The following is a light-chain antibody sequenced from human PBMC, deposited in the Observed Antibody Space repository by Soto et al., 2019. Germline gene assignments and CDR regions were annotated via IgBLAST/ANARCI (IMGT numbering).Light chain of an antibody. CDR2: GAS. J-gene: IGKJ1*01. V-gene: IGKV3-20*01. CDR1: QSVPSSS. CDR3: QQYGSSPLWT. Sequence: DIVLPPSPGPLSLSPGARSPLFGRARQSVPSSSIAWHQQNPGQAPRLLIYGASSRATGIPDRFSASGSGTDLTLPIISLESEDLAVYYCQQYGSSPLWTVGQGTKVDIK.